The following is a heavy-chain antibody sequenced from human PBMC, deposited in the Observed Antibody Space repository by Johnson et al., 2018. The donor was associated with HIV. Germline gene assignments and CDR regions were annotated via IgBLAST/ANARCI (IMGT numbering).Heavy chain of an antibody. CDR1: GFTFDDYG. J-gene: IGHJ3*02. Sequence: VQLVESGGGVVRPGGSLRLSCAASGFTFDDYGMTWVRQAPGKGLEWVSGINWNGDSTGYADSVKGRFTISRDNAKNSLYLQMNSLGAEDTAVYYCARGGRAHYGGNFGAFDIWGQGTMVTVSS. CDR2: INWNGDST. V-gene: IGHV3-20*04. CDR3: ARGGRAHYGGNFGAFDI. D-gene: IGHD4-23*01.